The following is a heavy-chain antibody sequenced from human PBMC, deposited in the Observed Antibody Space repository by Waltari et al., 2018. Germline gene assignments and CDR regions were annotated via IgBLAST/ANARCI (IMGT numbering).Heavy chain of an antibody. CDR2: ISYDGSNK. V-gene: IGHV3-30-3*01. D-gene: IGHD4-17*01. CDR1: GFTFSSYA. Sequence: QVQLVESGGGVVQPGRSLRLSCAASGFTFSSYAMQWVRQAPGKGLEWVAVISYDGSNKYYADSVKGRFTISRDNSKNTLYLQMNSLRAEDTAVYYCASVGGDYVTWGQGTLVTVSS. CDR3: ASVGGDYVT. J-gene: IGHJ5*02.